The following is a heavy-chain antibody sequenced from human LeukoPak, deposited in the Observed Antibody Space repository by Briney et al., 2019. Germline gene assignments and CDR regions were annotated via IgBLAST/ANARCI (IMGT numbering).Heavy chain of an antibody. Sequence: SGGSLRLSCAASGFTFDDYGMSWVRQAPGKGLEWVSGINWNGGSTGYADSVKGRFTISRDNAKDLLYLQMNSLRAEDTAVYYCARGGYWEGYYFDYWGQGTLVTVSS. D-gene: IGHD1-26*01. V-gene: IGHV3-20*04. CDR3: ARGGYWEGYYFDY. CDR2: INWNGGST. J-gene: IGHJ4*02. CDR1: GFTFDDYG.